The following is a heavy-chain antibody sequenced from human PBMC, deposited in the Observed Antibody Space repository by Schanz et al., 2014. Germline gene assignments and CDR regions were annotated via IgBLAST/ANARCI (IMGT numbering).Heavy chain of an antibody. CDR1: GFTFSSYT. J-gene: IGHJ4*02. CDR3: ARGGAGSVLFFFDY. V-gene: IGHV3-21*01. D-gene: IGHD3-10*01. Sequence: EVQLVESGGGLVKPGGSLRLSCAASGFTFSSYTMKWVRQAPGKGLEWVSSISSNSDYIYYSESVKGRFTISRDNAKNSLYLQMNSLRAEDTAVYFCARGGAGSVLFFFDYWGQGTLVTVSS. CDR2: ISSNSDYI.